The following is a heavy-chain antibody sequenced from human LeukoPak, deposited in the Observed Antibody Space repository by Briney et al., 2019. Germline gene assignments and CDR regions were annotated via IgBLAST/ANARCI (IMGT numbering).Heavy chain of an antibody. CDR2: INPNSGGT. D-gene: IGHD2-15*01. CDR3: ARQPPGYCSGGSCYGDWFDP. Sequence: GASVKVSCKASGYTFTGYYMHWVRQAPGQGLEWMGWINPNSGGTNYAQKFQGRVTMTRDTSISTAYMELSRLRSDDTAVYYCARQPPGYCSGGSCYGDWFDPWGRGTLVTVSS. J-gene: IGHJ5*02. V-gene: IGHV1-2*02. CDR1: GYTFTGYY.